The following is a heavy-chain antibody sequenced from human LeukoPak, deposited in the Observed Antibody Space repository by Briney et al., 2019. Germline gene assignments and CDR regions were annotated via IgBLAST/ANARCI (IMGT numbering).Heavy chain of an antibody. CDR1: GFTFSSCS. CDR3: ARARPPPQYYYDSSGYYSVRGPMDV. CDR2: ISSSSSYI. V-gene: IGHV3-21*01. D-gene: IGHD3-22*01. J-gene: IGHJ6*03. Sequence: GGSLRLSCAASGFTFSSCSMNWVRQAPGKGLEWVSSISSSSSYIYYADSVKGRFTISRDNDKNSLYLQMNSLRAEHTAVYYCARARPPPQYYYDSSGYYSVRGPMDVWGKGTTVTISS.